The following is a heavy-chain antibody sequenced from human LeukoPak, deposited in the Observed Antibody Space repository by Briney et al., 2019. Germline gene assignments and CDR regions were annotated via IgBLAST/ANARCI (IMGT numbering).Heavy chain of an antibody. Sequence: GGSLRLSCAASGFTFSSYWMSWVRQAPGKGLEWVANIKQDGSEKYYVDSVKGRFTISRDNAKNSLYLQMNSLRAEDTAVYYCARDPVERLKSMDVWGQGTTVTVSS. J-gene: IGHJ6*02. CDR1: GFTFSSYW. CDR3: ARDPVERLKSMDV. V-gene: IGHV3-7*01. D-gene: IGHD3-3*01. CDR2: IKQDGSEK.